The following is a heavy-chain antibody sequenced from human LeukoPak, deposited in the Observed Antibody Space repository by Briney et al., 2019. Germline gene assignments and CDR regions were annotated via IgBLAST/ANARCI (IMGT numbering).Heavy chain of an antibody. CDR3: ARVHSSSWVYYYYGMDV. CDR2: IKQDGSEK. Sequence: PGGSLRLSCAASGFTFSSYWMSWVRQAPGKGLEWVANIKQDGSEKYYVDSVKGRFTISRDNAKNSLYLQMNSLRAEDTAVYYCARVHSSSWVYYYYGMDVWGQGTTVTVSS. D-gene: IGHD6-13*01. J-gene: IGHJ6*02. V-gene: IGHV3-7*01. CDR1: GFTFSSYW.